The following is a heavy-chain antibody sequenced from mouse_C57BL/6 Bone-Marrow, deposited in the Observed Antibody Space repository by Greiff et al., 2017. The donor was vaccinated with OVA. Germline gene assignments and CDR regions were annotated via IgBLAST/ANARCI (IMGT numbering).Heavy chain of an antibody. V-gene: IGHV1-64*01. J-gene: IGHJ1*03. CDR2: IHPNSGST. Sequence: QVQLQQPGAELVKPGASVKLSCKASGYTFTSYWMHWVKQRPGQGLEWIGMIHPNSGSTNYNEKFKSKATLTVDKSSSTAYMQLSSLTSEDSAVYYCARHYGSSCWYFDVWGTGTTITVSS. CDR3: ARHYGSSCWYFDV. CDR1: GYTFTSYW. D-gene: IGHD1-1*01.